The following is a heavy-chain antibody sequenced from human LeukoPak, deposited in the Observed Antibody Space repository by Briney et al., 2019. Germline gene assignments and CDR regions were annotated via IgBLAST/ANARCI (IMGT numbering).Heavy chain of an antibody. CDR1: GGSISSGDYY. Sequence: SRTLSLTCTVSGGSISSGDYYWSWIRQPPGKALEWIGYIYTSGTTYYNPSLKSRLTISIDASKNQFSLTLTSVTAADTAFYYCARAGISMIRALHWGQGTLVTVSS. D-gene: IGHD3-10*01. CDR3: ARAGISMIRALH. CDR2: IYTSGTT. V-gene: IGHV4-30-4*01. J-gene: IGHJ4*02.